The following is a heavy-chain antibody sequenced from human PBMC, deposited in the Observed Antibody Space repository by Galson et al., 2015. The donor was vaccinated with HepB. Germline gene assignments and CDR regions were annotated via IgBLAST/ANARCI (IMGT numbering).Heavy chain of an antibody. J-gene: IGHJ4*02. Sequence: SLRLSCAASGFTFSSYSMNWVRQAPGKGLEWVSSISSSSSYIYYADSVKGRFTTSRDNAKNSLYLQMNSLRAEDTAVYYCARVVHSSGWYTNYYFDYWGQGTLVTVSS. CDR1: GFTFSSYS. CDR2: ISSSSSYI. CDR3: ARVVHSSGWYTNYYFDY. V-gene: IGHV3-21*01. D-gene: IGHD6-19*01.